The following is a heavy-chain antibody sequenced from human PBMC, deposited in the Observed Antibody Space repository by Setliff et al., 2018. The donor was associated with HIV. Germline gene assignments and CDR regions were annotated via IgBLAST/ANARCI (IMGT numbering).Heavy chain of an antibody. V-gene: IGHV3-20*04. CDR1: GFTFDNYG. J-gene: IGHJ4*02. Sequence: GGSLRLSCAASGFTFDNYGMTWVRQAPGKGLEWVSGINWNGGSTGYADSVKGRFTISRDNAKNSLHLQMNSLRAEDTALYYCVTVGDYDSSGYYRYWGQGTLVTVSS. D-gene: IGHD3-22*01. CDR2: INWNGGST. CDR3: VTVGDYDSSGYYRY.